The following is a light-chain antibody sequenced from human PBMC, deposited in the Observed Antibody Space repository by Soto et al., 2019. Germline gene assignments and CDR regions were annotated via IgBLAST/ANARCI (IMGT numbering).Light chain of an antibody. J-gene: IGLJ3*02. V-gene: IGLV2-23*02. CDR3: CSYAGGSTGV. CDR1: SSDVGNYVL. CDR2: DVT. Sequence: QSALTQPASVSGSPGQSITISCTGTSSDVGNYVLVSWYPQHAGTAPKLIIYDVTERPSGVSDRFSGSKSGNTASLTISGLQAEDEADYFCCSYAGGSTGVFGGGTKLTVL.